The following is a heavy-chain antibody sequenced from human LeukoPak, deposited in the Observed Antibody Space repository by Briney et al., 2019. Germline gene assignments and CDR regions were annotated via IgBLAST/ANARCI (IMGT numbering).Heavy chain of an antibody. CDR1: GVSISSYY. V-gene: IGHV4-59*08. CDR2: IYYSGST. Sequence: SETLSLTCTVSGVSISSYYWSWVRQPPGKGLEWLGYIYYSGSTNYNPSLKTRVTISVDTSKKQISLNLSSVTAADTAVYYCARHTVGDGYNEKSGFDYWGQGTLVTVSS. CDR3: ARHTVGDGYNEKSGFDY. J-gene: IGHJ4*02. D-gene: IGHD5-24*01.